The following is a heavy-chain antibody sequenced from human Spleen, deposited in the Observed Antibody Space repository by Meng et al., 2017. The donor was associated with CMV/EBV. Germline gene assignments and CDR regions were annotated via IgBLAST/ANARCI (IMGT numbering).Heavy chain of an antibody. J-gene: IGHJ5*02. D-gene: IGHD3-3*01. CDR3: AGAVSGYYTAGFDP. CDR1: EFSLSSYA. Sequence: SEFSLSSYAMHWVRQAPGKGLEWVAVISYDGSNKYYADSVKGRFTISRDNSKNTLYLQMNSLRAEDTAVYYCAGAVSGYYTAGFDPWGQGTLVTVSS. CDR2: ISYDGSNK. V-gene: IGHV3-30-3*01.